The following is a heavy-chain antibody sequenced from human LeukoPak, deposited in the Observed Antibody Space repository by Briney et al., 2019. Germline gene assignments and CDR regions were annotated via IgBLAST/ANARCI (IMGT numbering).Heavy chain of an antibody. J-gene: IGHJ3*02. Sequence: GGSLRLSCAASGFNSRDYWMHWIRQEAGKGLVWVSRINGDETSKIYADSVKGRFTISRDNAKDTLFLQMNSLRAEDTAVYYCARDGMGLRGGGGLDIWGHGTMVTASS. CDR3: ARDGMGLRGGGGLDI. CDR2: INGDETSK. V-gene: IGHV3-74*01. D-gene: IGHD4-23*01. CDR1: GFNSRDYW.